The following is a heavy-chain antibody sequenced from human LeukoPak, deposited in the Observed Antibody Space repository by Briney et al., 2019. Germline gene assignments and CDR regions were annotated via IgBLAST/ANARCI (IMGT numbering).Heavy chain of an antibody. CDR1: GIPFSDYY. J-gene: IGHJ4*02. Sequence: PGGSLRLSCAASGIPFSDYYMSWIRQAPGKGLEWVSHISSRGSTIYYADSVKGRFTISRDNAKNSLYLQMNSLRAEDTAMYYCARYGSGSNFDYWGQGTLVTVSS. V-gene: IGHV3-11*01. CDR3: ARYGSGSNFDY. D-gene: IGHD3-10*01. CDR2: ISSRGSTI.